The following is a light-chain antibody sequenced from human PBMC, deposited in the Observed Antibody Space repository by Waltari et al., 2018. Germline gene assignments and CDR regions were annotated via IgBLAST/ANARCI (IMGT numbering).Light chain of an antibody. CDR2: KAS. J-gene: IGKJ1*01. CDR3: QQYNSYPWT. Sequence: DIQMTQSPSTLSASVGDRVTISCRASQSISSWLAWYQQKPGKAPKLLIYKASSLESGVPSSFSGSGSGTEFTLTISSLQPDDFVTYYCQQYNSYPWTFGQGTKVEIK. V-gene: IGKV1-5*03. CDR1: QSISSW.